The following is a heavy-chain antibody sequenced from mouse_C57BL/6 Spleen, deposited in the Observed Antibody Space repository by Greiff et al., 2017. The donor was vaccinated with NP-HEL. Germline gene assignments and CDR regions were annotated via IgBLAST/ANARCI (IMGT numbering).Heavy chain of an antibody. CDR3: TRSYYSNFSWFAY. V-gene: IGHV1-5*01. J-gene: IGHJ3*01. CDR2: IYPGNSDT. Sequence: VQLQQSGTVLARPGASVKMSCKTSGYTFTSYWMHWVKQRPGQGLEWIGAIYPGNSDTSYNQKFKGKAKLTAVTSASTAYMELSSLTNEDSAVYYCTRSYYSNFSWFAYWGQGTLVTVSA. D-gene: IGHD2-5*01. CDR1: GYTFTSYW.